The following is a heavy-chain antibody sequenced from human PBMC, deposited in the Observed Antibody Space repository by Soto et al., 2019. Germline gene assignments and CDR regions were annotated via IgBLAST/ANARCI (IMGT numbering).Heavy chain of an antibody. CDR1: GGTFSSYA. J-gene: IGHJ4*02. D-gene: IGHD3-10*01. Sequence: SVKVSCKASGGTFSSYAISWVRQAPGQGLEWMGGIIPIFGTANYAQKFQGRVTITADKSTSTAYMEPSSLRSEDTAVYYCARGRDLILLWSPPTGFDYWGQGTLGTVSS. CDR3: ARGRDLILLWSPPTGFDY. V-gene: IGHV1-69*06. CDR2: IIPIFGTA.